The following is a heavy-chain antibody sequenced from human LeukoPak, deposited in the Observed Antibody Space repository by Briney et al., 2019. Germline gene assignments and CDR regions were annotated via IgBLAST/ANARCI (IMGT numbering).Heavy chain of an antibody. CDR3: ARDWSSSGWYYFDY. V-gene: IGHV1-2*02. CDR2: INPNSGGT. J-gene: IGHJ4*02. CDR1: GYTFTGYY. Sequence: ASVKVSCKASGYTFTGYYMHWVRQAPGQGLEWMGWINPNSGGTNYAQKFQGRVTMTRDMSTSTVYMELSSLRSEDTAVYYCARDWSSSGWYYFDYWGQGTLVTVSS. D-gene: IGHD6-19*01.